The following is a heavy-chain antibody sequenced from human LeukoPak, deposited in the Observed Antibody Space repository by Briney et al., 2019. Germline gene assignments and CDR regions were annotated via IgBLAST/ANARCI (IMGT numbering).Heavy chain of an antibody. Sequence: GGSLRLSCAASGFTFSSYWMSWVRQAPGKGLEWVANIKQDGSEKYYVDSVKGRFTISRDNSKNTLYLQMNSLRAEDTAVYYCARGATGLLWFGELFGSIGYFDYWGQGTLVTVSS. D-gene: IGHD3-10*01. J-gene: IGHJ4*02. CDR3: ARGATGLLWFGELFGSIGYFDY. V-gene: IGHV3-7*04. CDR2: IKQDGSEK. CDR1: GFTFSSYW.